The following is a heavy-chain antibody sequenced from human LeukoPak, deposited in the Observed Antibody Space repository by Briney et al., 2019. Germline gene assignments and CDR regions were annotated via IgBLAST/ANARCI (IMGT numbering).Heavy chain of an antibody. Sequence: GASVKVSCKASGYTFTGYYMHWVRQAPGQGLEWMGWINPNSGGTNYAQKFQGRVTMTRDTSISTAYMELSRLRSDDPAVYYCARAWAVGSQFDYWGQGTLVTVSS. CDR3: ARAWAVGSQFDY. CDR2: INPNSGGT. D-gene: IGHD1-26*01. CDR1: GYTFTGYY. V-gene: IGHV1-2*02. J-gene: IGHJ4*02.